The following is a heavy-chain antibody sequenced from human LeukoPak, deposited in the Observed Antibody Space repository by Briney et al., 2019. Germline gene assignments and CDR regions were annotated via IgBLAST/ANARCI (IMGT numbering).Heavy chain of an antibody. CDR1: GGSISSGDYY. V-gene: IGHV4-30-4*01. D-gene: IGHD2-21*02. J-gene: IGHJ4*02. CDR3: ASSCGGDCFSDY. CDR2: IYYSGST. Sequence: PSETLSLTCTVSGGSISSGDYYWSWIRQPPGKGLEWIGYIYYSGSTYYNPSLKSRVTISVDMSKNQFSLKLSSVTAADTAVYYCASSCGGDCFSDYCGQGTLGTVSS.